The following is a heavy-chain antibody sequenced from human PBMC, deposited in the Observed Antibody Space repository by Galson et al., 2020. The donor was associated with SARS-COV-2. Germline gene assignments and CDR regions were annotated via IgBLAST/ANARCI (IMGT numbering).Heavy chain of an antibody. CDR1: GGSITSYY. J-gene: IGHJ6*02. CDR2: IFYSGSS. D-gene: IGHD3-22*01. CDR3: ARSSVVITNAYYCYGMDV. Sequence: SQTLSLTCTVSGGSITSYYWSWIRQPPGRGLECIGYIFYSGSSNYNPSLKSRVTISLDTSKSQFSLKLTSVTAADTAVYYCARSSVVITNAYYCYGMDVWGQGTTVTVSS. V-gene: IGHV4-59*01.